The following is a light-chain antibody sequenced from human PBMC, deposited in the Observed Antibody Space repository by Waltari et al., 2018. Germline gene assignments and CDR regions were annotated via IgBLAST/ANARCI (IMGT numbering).Light chain of an antibody. CDR1: NIGSKR. J-gene: IGLJ3*02. CDR3: QVWDSSSWV. V-gene: IGLV3-21*01. CDR2: YDS. Sequence: SYVLTQPPAVSVAPGQTARISCGGSNIGSKRGHWYQQRPGQSPVLVIQYDSGRPSGIPERLSGSNSGNTATLTISRVEAGDEADYYCQVWDSSSWVFGGGTKLTVL.